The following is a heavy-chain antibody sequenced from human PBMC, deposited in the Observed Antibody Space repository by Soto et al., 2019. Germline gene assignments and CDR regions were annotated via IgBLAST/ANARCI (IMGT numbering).Heavy chain of an antibody. CDR1: AFPFSSFA. J-gene: IGHJ4*02. V-gene: IGHV3-30-3*01. D-gene: IGHD3-22*01. Sequence: QVQLEEPGGGVAQPGGSLRLSCAVSAFPFSSFAMHWVRQAPDKGLEWVAKILYDGSNKYYADSVKGRFIISRDNSKNTLSPQMNRLRVEDKAVSYCSRDYYSDDSGRFDYWGQGPLVPVSS. CDR3: SRDYYSDDSGRFDY. CDR2: ILYDGSNK.